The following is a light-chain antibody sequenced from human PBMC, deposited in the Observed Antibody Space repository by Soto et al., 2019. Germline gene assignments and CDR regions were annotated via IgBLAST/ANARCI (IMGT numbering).Light chain of an antibody. V-gene: IGKV4-1*01. CDR3: QQYYSTLTWT. CDR2: WAS. CDR1: QSVLYSSNNKNY. Sequence: DIVMTQSPDSLAVSLGERATINCKSSQSVLYSSNNKNYLAWYQQKPGQPPKLLIYWASTRESVVPERFSGSGSGTDVSLTISSLQAEDVAVYYCQQYYSTLTWTFGQGTKVEIK. J-gene: IGKJ1*01.